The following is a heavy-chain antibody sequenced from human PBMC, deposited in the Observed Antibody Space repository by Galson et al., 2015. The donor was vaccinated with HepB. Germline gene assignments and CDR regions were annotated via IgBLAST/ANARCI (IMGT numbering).Heavy chain of an antibody. CDR2: ISGSGGST. CDR1: GFTFSSYA. Sequence: SLRLSCAASGFTFSSYAMSWVRQAPGKGLEWVSAISGSGGSTYYADSVKGRFTISRDNSKNTLYLQMNSLRAEDAALYYCAKNPGIGDESCWGQGTLVTVSS. V-gene: IGHV3-23*01. J-gene: IGHJ4*02. D-gene: IGHD3-10*01. CDR3: AKNPGIGDESC.